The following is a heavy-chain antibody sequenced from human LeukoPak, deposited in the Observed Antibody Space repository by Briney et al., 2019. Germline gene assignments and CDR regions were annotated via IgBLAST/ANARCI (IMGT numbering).Heavy chain of an antibody. V-gene: IGHV1-8*01. CDR3: ARTHYYDSSGDNWFDP. CDR1: GYTFTSYD. J-gene: IGHJ5*02. Sequence: ASVKVSYKASGYTFTSYDTNWVRQAPGQGLEWMGWMNPNSGHTGYAQKFQGRVTMTRNTSITTAYMELSSLRSEDTAVYYCARTHYYDSSGDNWFDPWGQGTLVTVSS. CDR2: MNPNSGHT. D-gene: IGHD3-22*01.